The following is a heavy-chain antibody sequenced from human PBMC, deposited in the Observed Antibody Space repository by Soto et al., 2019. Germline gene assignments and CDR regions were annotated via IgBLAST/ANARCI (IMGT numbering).Heavy chain of an antibody. CDR1: GYSISSRSYY. D-gene: IGHD2-21*02. CDR2: IYYSGST. Sequence: ASETLSLTCTVPGYSISSRSYYWCWIRQPPGKGLECIWIIYYSGSTYNNPSLRSRVSMSIDTSKDQFSLKLKSVTAADTALYFCARQRTSVVTQAYFDVWGPGTLVTVSS. CDR3: ARQRTSVVTQAYFDV. V-gene: IGHV4-39*01. J-gene: IGHJ4*02.